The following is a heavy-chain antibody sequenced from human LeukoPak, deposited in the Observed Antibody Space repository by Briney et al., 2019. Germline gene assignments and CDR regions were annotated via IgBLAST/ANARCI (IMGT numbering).Heavy chain of an antibody. CDR3: AMGGLQRFGGGAGH. V-gene: IGHV3-23*01. CDR2: ISADGAAI. Sequence: AASLRLSCAASGFTFGVYPMSWLRQVPGKGLEWVSSISADGAAIYYADSVTGRFTTSRDNSRNTLYLQMSLRAGDTAVYYCAMGGLQRFGGGAGHWGRGTLVTVSS. CDR1: GFTFGVYP. D-gene: IGHD3-10*01. J-gene: IGHJ4*02.